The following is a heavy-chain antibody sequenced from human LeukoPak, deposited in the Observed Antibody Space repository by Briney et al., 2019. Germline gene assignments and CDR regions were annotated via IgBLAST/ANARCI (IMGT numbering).Heavy chain of an antibody. Sequence: ASVKVSCKASGYTFTGYYMHWVRQAPGQGLEWIGWINPNSGGTNYAQKFQGRVTMTRDTSISTAYMELSRLRSDDTAVYYCASLGAVAVPNLIDYWGQGTLVTVSS. V-gene: IGHV1-2*02. J-gene: IGHJ4*02. CDR1: GYTFTGYY. D-gene: IGHD6-19*01. CDR3: ASLGAVAVPNLIDY. CDR2: INPNSGGT.